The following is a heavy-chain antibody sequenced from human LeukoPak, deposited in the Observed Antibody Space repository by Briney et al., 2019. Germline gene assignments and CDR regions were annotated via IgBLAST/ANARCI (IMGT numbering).Heavy chain of an antibody. CDR2: IXYXXXX. CDR1: GGXXSXXGYY. CDR3: ARDSPSFYYYGMDV. Sequence: SETLSLTCTVSGGXXSXXGYYWSWIRQHPGKXXXXXGXIXYXXXXXXNPXXXXXVTXXVDTSKNQFSLKLSSVTAADTAVDYCARDSPSFYYYGMDVWGQGTTVTVSS. J-gene: IGHJ6*02. V-gene: IGHV4-31*01. D-gene: IGHD6-6*01.